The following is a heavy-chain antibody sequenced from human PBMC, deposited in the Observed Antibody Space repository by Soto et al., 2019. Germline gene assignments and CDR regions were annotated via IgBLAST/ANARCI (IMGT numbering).Heavy chain of an antibody. V-gene: IGHV3-9*01. CDR1: GFTFDDYA. J-gene: IGHJ4*02. CDR2: ISWNSGSI. Sequence: GGSLRLSXAASGFTFDDYAMHWVRQAPGKGLEWVSGISWNSGSIGYADSVKGRFTISRDNAKNSLYLQMNSLRAEDTALYYCAKDMGGPVAGRRVGDYWGQGTLVTVSS. D-gene: IGHD6-19*01. CDR3: AKDMGGPVAGRRVGDY.